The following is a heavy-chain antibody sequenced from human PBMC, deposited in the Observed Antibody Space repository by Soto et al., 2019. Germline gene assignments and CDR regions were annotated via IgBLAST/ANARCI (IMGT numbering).Heavy chain of an antibody. V-gene: IGHV3-53*04. Sequence: PGGSLRLSCAASGLTVSSNYMSWVRQAPGKGLEWVSVIYSGGSAYYADSVEGRFTISRHNSKNTLYLQMNSLRAEDTAVYYCARHEYSYGYGYLDSWGQGTLVTVSS. D-gene: IGHD5-18*01. CDR3: ARHEYSYGYGYLDS. J-gene: IGHJ5*01. CDR2: IYSGGSA. CDR1: GLTVSSNY.